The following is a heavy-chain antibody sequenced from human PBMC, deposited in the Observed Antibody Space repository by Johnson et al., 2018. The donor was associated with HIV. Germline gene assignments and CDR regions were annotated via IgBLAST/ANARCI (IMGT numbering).Heavy chain of an antibody. D-gene: IGHD3-10*01. CDR2: ISYDGSNK. Sequence: QVQLVESGGGVVQPGRSLRLSCAASGFIFSSYAMHWVRQAPGKGLEWVAGISYDGSNKYYGDSVKGRCTISRDNAKNSLYLQMNSLRVEDTAVYYCARDASRGYGSELDALDIWAQGTMVTVSS. V-gene: IGHV3-30*04. J-gene: IGHJ3*02. CDR1: GFIFSSYA. CDR3: ARDASRGYGSELDALDI.